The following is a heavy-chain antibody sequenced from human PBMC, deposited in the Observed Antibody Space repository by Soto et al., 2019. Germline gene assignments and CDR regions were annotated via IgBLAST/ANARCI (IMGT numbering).Heavy chain of an antibody. CDR1: GFTFGDFA. V-gene: IGHV3-49*04. J-gene: IGHJ4*02. Sequence: PGGSLRLSCTASGFTFGDFAMSWVRQAPGKGLEWVGFIKRKAYGGTTEYAASVKGRFTISRDDFESIAYLQMNSLKTEDTAVYYCTREVYGGNLFDYWGQGTLVTVSS. CDR3: TREVYGGNLFDY. D-gene: IGHD4-17*01. CDR2: IKRKAYGGTT.